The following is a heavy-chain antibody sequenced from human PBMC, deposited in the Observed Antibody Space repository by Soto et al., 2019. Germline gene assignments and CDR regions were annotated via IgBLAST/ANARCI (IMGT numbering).Heavy chain of an antibody. J-gene: IGHJ4*02. Sequence: QVQLVQSGAEVKKPGSSVKVSCKASGGTFSSYTISWVRQAPGQGLEWMGRIIPILGIANYAQKFQGRVTITADKSTSTAYRELSSLRSEDTAVYYCAREYSSSSPYFDYWGQGTLVTVSS. CDR2: IIPILGIA. CDR1: GGTFSSYT. CDR3: AREYSSSSPYFDY. V-gene: IGHV1-69*08. D-gene: IGHD6-6*01.